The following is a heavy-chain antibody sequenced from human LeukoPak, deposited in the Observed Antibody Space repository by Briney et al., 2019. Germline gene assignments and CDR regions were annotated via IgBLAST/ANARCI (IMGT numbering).Heavy chain of an antibody. CDR2: INPSGGGT. D-gene: IGHD3-10*01. J-gene: IGHJ6*02. CDR1: GYTFTSYY. V-gene: IGHV1-46*01. CDR3: ARDQWFGELAPYYYYYGMDV. Sequence: ASVKVSCKASGYTFTSYYMHWVRQAPGQGLEWMGIINPSGGGTSYAQKFQGRVTMTRDTSTSTVYMELSSLRSEDTAVYYCARDQWFGELAPYYYYYGMDVWGQGTTVTVSS.